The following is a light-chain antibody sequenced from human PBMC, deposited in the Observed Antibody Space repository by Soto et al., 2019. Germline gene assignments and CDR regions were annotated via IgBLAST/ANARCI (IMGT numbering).Light chain of an antibody. V-gene: IGKV3-11*01. J-gene: IGKJ4*01. Sequence: EIVLTQSPATLSLSPGERATLSCRASQSVSSYLAWYQHKPGQAPRLLIFGASNRASGVPDKFSGSGSGTDFNLTISRLEPEDFAVYYCQHFLASPPTITFGGGTKVDIK. CDR3: QHFLASPPTIT. CDR2: GAS. CDR1: QSVSSY.